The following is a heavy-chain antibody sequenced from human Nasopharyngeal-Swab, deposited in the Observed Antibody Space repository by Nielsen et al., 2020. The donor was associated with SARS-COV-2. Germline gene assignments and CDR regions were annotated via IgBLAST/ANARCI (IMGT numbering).Heavy chain of an antibody. V-gene: IGHV3-21*01. CDR1: GFTFNNYN. Sequence: GGSLRLSCAASGFTFNNYNFNWVRQAPGKLLEWVSSISSSSSYIYYADSVKGRFTISRDNAKNSLYLQMNSLRAEDTAVYYCARDGLDYDFWSAYFMDVWGQGTTVTVSS. D-gene: IGHD3-3*01. J-gene: IGHJ6*02. CDR2: ISSSSSYI. CDR3: ARDGLDYDFWSAYFMDV.